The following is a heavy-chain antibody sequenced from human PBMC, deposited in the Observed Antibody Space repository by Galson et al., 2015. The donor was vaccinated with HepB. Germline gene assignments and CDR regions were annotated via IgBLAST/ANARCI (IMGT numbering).Heavy chain of an antibody. Sequence: SVKVSCKASGYTFTSYYMHWVRQAPGQGLEWMGIINPSGGSTSYAQKFQGRVTMTRDTSTSTVYMELSSLRSEDTAVYYCAILHLGVLSLGNFDYWGQGTLVTVSS. CDR3: AILHLGVLSLGNFDY. V-gene: IGHV1-46*03. CDR2: INPSGGST. CDR1: GYTFTSYY. D-gene: IGHD3-16*02. J-gene: IGHJ4*02.